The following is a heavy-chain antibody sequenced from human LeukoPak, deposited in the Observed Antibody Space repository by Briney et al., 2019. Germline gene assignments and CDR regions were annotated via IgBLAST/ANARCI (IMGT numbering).Heavy chain of an antibody. CDR1: GFTFSSYS. D-gene: IGHD2-15*01. Sequence: GGSLRLSCAASGFTFSSYSMNWVRQAPGKGLEWVAVISFDGANKYYADSVKGRFTISRDNSMDTVHVQMNSLRREDTAVYYCARDSGGVPSPGRYYYFMDVWGKGTTVTVSS. V-gene: IGHV3-30*03. CDR3: ARDSGGVPSPGRYYYFMDV. CDR2: ISFDGANK. J-gene: IGHJ6*03.